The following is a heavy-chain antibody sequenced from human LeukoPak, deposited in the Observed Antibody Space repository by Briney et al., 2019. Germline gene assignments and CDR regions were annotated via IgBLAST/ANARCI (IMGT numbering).Heavy chain of an antibody. V-gene: IGHV1-69*13. CDR3: ARALYYYDSSALDY. D-gene: IGHD3-22*01. CDR1: GGTFSIYA. CDR2: IIPIFGTA. Sequence: AASVTVSCTASGGTFSIYAISWVRQAPGQGLEWMGGIIPIFGTANYAQKFQGRVTITADESTSTAYMELSSLRSEDTAVYYCARALYYYDSSALDYWGQGTLVTVSS. J-gene: IGHJ4*02.